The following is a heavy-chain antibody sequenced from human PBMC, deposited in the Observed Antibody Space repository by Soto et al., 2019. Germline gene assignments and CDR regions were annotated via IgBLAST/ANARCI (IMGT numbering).Heavy chain of an antibody. CDR3: ARNGLLWFGDNWFDP. D-gene: IGHD3-10*01. V-gene: IGHV1-18*01. CDR2: ISAYNGNT. J-gene: IGHJ5*02. Sequence: VASVKVSCKASGYTFTSYGISWVRQAPGQGLEWMGWISAYNGNTNYAQKLQGRVTMTTDTSTSTAYMELRSLRSDDTAVYYYARNGLLWFGDNWFDPWGQGTLVTVSS. CDR1: GYTFTSYG.